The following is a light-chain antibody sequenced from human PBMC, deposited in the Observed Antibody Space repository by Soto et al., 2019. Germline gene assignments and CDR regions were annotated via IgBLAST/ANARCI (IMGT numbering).Light chain of an antibody. V-gene: IGKV3-15*01. J-gene: IGKJ1*01. CDR1: QSVNSN. CDR3: QEYNTWPWT. CDR2: GAS. Sequence: ETVTTQSPATLSVSPGERATLSCRASQSVNSNLAWYQQKLGQAPRVLIFGASTRATGIPARFSGSGSGTEFSLTINSLQSEDFAVYYCQEYNTWPWTFGQGTKVDIK.